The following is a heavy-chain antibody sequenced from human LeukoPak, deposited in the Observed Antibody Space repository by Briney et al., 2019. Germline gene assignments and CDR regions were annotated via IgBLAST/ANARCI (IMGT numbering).Heavy chain of an antibody. CDR1: GFTFGDYA. CDR3: TRDWYYYGSGSYFHYMDV. V-gene: IGHV3-49*04. CDR2: IRSKAYGGTT. J-gene: IGHJ6*03. D-gene: IGHD3-10*01. Sequence: GSLRLSCTASGFTFGDYAMSWVRQAPGKGLEWVGFIRSKAYGGTTEYAASVKGRFTISRDDSKSIAYLQMNSLKTEDTAVYYCTRDWYYYGSGSYFHYMDVWGKGTTVTISS.